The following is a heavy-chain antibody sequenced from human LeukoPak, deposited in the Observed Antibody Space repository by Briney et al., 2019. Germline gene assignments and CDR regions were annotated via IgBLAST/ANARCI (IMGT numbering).Heavy chain of an antibody. D-gene: IGHD3-16*01. V-gene: IGHV3-30*03. Sequence: GRSLRLPCAASGFTFSTYGMHWVRQAPGKGLEWVAVLSHDGTNKYYADSVKGRFTISRDNSKNTLYLQMNSLRAEDTAVYYCASGFLRNWYYLGDYWGQGTLVTVSS. CDR3: ASGFLRNWYYLGDY. CDR2: LSHDGTNK. CDR1: GFTFSTYG. J-gene: IGHJ4*02.